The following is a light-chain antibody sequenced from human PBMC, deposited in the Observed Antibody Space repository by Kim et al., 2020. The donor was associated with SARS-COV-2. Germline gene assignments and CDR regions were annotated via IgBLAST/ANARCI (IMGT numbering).Light chain of an antibody. J-gene: IGKJ1*01. CDR2: GAS. V-gene: IGKV1-6*02. CDR1: QFIRNE. CDR3: LQDYTYPRT. Sequence: AIQMTQSPSSVSASVGDRVTITCRASQFIRNELGWYQQKPGKAPILLISGASTLEGGVPARFSGSGSGTDFTLTISGLQPEDFATYYCLQDYTYPRTFGQGTKVDIK.